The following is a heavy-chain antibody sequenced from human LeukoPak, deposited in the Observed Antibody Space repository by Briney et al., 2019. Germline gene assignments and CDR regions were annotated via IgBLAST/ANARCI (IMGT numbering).Heavy chain of an antibody. Sequence: GGSLRLSCAASGFTVSSNYMSWVRQAPGKGLEWVSVIYSGGSTYYADSVKGRFTISRDSSKNTLFLQMNRLRAEDTAMYYCVRNSYGSGSTPLGPWGQGTLVTVSS. D-gene: IGHD3-10*01. V-gene: IGHV3-66*01. CDR3: VRNSYGSGSTPLGP. CDR2: IYSGGST. CDR1: GFTVSSNY. J-gene: IGHJ5*02.